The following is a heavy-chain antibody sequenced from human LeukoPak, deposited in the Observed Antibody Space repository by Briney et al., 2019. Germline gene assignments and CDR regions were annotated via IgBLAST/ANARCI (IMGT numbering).Heavy chain of an antibody. CDR1: GFTFSSYE. D-gene: IGHD1-26*01. CDR3: ATEIIRRYNGSRQDGMDV. Sequence: PGGSLRLSCAASGFTFSSYEMNWVRQAPGKGLEWVSYMSRSGSTTKYADSVKGRFTISRDNSKNTLYLQMNSLRGEDTARYYCATEIIRRYNGSRQDGMDVWGQGTTVTVSS. J-gene: IGHJ6*02. V-gene: IGHV3-48*03. CDR2: MSRSGSTT.